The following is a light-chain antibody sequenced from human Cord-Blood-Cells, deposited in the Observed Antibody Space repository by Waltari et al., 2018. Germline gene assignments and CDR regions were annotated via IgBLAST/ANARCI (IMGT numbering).Light chain of an antibody. J-gene: IGLJ2*01. CDR3: SSYTSSSTLV. CDR1: SGDVGGYNY. V-gene: IGLV2-14*01. CDR2: DVS. Sequence: QSALTQPASVSGSPGQSITLSCTGTSGDVGGYNYVSWYQQHPGKAPKLMIYDVSNRPAGVSNRFSGSKSGNTVSLTISVLQAEDEADDYCSSYTSSSTLVFGGGTKLTVL.